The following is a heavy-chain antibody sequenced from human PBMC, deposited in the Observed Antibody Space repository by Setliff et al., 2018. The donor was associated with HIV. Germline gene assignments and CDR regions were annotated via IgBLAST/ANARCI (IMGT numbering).Heavy chain of an antibody. J-gene: IGHJ4*02. V-gene: IGHV4-34*01. D-gene: IGHD3-10*01. CDR2: INHSGST. CDR3: AISYYYGSGIPGYYFDY. Sequence: PSETLSLTCAVYGGSFSGYYWSWIRQPPGKGLEWIGEINHSGSTSYNPSLKSRVTISVDTSKNQFSLKLSSVTAADTAVYYCAISYYYGSGIPGYYFDYWGQGTLVTVSS. CDR1: GGSFSGYY.